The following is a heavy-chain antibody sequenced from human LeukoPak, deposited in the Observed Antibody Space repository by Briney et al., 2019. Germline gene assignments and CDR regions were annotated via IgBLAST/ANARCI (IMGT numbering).Heavy chain of an antibody. D-gene: IGHD3-9*01. CDR3: AKGPYLTGYVFDD. V-gene: IGHV3-30-3*01. Sequence: GGSLRLSCAASGFTFSSYAMHWVRQAPGKGLEWVAVISYDGSNKYYADSVKGRFTISRDNSKNTLYLQMNSLRAEDTAVYYCAKGPYLTGYVFDDWGQGTLVTVSS. CDR2: ISYDGSNK. J-gene: IGHJ4*02. CDR1: GFTFSSYA.